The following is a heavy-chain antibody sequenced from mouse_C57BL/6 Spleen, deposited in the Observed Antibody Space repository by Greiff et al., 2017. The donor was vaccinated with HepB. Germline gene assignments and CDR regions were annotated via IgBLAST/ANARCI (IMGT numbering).Heavy chain of an antibody. J-gene: IGHJ2*01. CDR2: ISSGSSTI. D-gene: IGHD2-4*01. CDR3: ARRFAYDSFDY. V-gene: IGHV5-17*01. Sequence: DVHLVESGGGLVKPGGSLKLSCAASGFTFSDYGMHWVRQAPEKGLEWVAYISSGSSTIYYADTVKGRFTISRDNAKNTLFLQMTSLRSEDTAMYYCARRFAYDSFDYWGQGTTLTVSS. CDR1: GFTFSDYG.